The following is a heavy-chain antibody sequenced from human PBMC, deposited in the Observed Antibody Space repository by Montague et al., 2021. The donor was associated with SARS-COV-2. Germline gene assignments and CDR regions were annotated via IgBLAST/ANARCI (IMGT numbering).Heavy chain of an antibody. Sequence: PALGKPTQTLTLTCTFSRFSLSTSGVCVSWIRQPPGKALEWPALIDWDDDKYYSASLTTRLTTSKGPSTNQVVLTMTNMDPVDTGTYYCARMSSAVPGIMSTYYFDFWGQGTLVTVSS. J-gene: IGHJ4*02. D-gene: IGHD6-19*01. CDR2: IDWDDDK. V-gene: IGHV2-70*13. CDR3: ARMSSAVPGIMSTYYFDF. CDR1: RFSLSTSGVC.